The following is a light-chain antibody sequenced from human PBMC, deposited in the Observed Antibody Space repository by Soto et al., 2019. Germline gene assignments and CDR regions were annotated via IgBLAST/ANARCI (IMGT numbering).Light chain of an antibody. CDR1: NFGSKF. V-gene: IGLV3-21*04. J-gene: IGLJ3*02. Sequence: SYELTQPPSVSVAPGETATITCGGDNFGSKFVHWYQQKPGQAPVLVIFNDSDRPSGIPERFSASNSGNTATLTISRVDAGDEADYYCQVWDSSADHRVFGGGTKLTVL. CDR2: NDS. CDR3: QVWDSSADHRV.